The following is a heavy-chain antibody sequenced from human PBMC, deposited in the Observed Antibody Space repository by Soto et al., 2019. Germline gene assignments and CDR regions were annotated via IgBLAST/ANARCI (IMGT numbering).Heavy chain of an antibody. D-gene: IGHD3-10*01. V-gene: IGHV4-31*03. Sequence: TLSLTCPFSGFSISSGFYYLSWIRPHPGKGLEWIGYIYYSGSTYYNPSLKSRVTISADTSKNQFSLKLSSVTAADTAVYYCARSAMVRGVIIEYNWFDPWGQGTLV. CDR3: ARSAMVRGVIIEYNWFDP. J-gene: IGHJ5*02. CDR2: IYYSGST. CDR1: GFSISSGFYY.